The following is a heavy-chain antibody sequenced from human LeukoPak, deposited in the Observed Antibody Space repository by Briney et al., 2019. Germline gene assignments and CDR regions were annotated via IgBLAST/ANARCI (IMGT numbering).Heavy chain of an antibody. CDR3: VRDPSYGSSWYYYMDV. V-gene: IGHV3-48*03. CDR2: ISSSGSTI. J-gene: IGHJ6*03. CDR1: GFTFSSYE. Sequence: GGSLRLSCAASGFTFSSYEMNWVRQAPGKGLEWVSYISSSGSTIYYADSVKGRFTISRDNSKNSLYLQMDSLRVEDTAVYYCVRDPSYGSSWYYYMDVWGKGTTVTASS. D-gene: IGHD6-13*01.